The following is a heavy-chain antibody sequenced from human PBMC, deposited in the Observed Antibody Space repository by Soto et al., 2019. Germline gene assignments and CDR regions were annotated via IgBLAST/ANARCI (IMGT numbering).Heavy chain of an antibody. CDR3: ASPPRATVTDNIFDF. D-gene: IGHD4-17*01. V-gene: IGHV3-23*01. Sequence: PGGSLRLSCAASGFTFNSYAMNWVRQAPGKGLEWVSGISGSDGSTYYSDSVKGRFTISRDNSKNTLYLQMTGLRAEDTALYYCASPPRATVTDNIFDFWGQGTLVTVSS. CDR2: ISGSDGST. CDR1: GFTFNSYA. J-gene: IGHJ4*02.